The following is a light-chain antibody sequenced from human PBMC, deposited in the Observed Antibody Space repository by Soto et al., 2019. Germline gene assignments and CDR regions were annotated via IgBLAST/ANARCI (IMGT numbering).Light chain of an antibody. CDR2: QVN. J-gene: IGLJ2*01. V-gene: IGLV2-8*01. CDR3: SAYAGSNNVVV. CDR1: SSDVGGYNY. Sequence: QSALTQPPSASGSPGQSVTISCTGTSSDVGGYNYVSWYQQHPGKAPKLMIYQVNKRPSGVPDRFSGAKSDNTASLTVSGLQADDEADYYCSAYAGSNNVVVFGGGTKLTVL.